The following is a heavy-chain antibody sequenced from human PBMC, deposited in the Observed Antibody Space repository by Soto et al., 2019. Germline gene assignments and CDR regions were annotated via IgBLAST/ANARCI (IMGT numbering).Heavy chain of an antibody. CDR3: CYGGNAQSFDY. D-gene: IGHD2-15*01. Sequence: EVQLVESGGGLVKPGGSLRLSCAASGFTFSSYSMNWVRQAPGKGLEWVSSISSSSSYIYYADSVKGRFSISRDNAKNSLDLQMISLRAEDTAVYYCCYGGNAQSFDYWGQGTLVTVSS. V-gene: IGHV3-21*01. J-gene: IGHJ4*02. CDR2: ISSSSSYI. CDR1: GFTFSSYS.